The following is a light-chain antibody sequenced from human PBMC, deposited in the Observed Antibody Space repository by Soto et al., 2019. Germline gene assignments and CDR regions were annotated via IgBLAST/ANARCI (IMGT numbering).Light chain of an antibody. Sequence: EIVLTQSPGTLSLSPGERATLSCSASQSVSNNYLAWHQQKPGQAPRLLIYGASSRATGIPDRFSGSGSRTDFTLTISRLEPEDSAVYCCQQYGNSPRTFGQGTRLEIK. J-gene: IGKJ5*01. CDR1: QSVSNNY. CDR2: GAS. V-gene: IGKV3-20*01. CDR3: QQYGNSPRT.